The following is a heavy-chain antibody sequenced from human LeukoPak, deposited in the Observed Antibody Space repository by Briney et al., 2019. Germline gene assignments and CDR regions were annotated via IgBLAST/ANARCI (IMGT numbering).Heavy chain of an antibody. Sequence: SETLSLTCAVSGGSISDYYWTWIRQPPEKGLGWIGYIHFIGGTNYNPSLKSRVIISVDTSQNHFSLWLCSVTAADTAVYYSGRATRYMIDNYFDNWGQGTLVTVSS. CDR3: GRATRYMIDNYFDN. CDR2: IHFIGGT. J-gene: IGHJ4*02. CDR1: GGSISDYY. V-gene: IGHV4-59*01. D-gene: IGHD3-22*01.